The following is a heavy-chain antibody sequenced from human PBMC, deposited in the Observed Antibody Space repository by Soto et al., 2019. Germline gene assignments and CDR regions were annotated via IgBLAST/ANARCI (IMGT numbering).Heavy chain of an antibody. CDR3: ARDLDSSGFFDY. CDR2: IIPILGIA. CDR1: GGTFSSYT. J-gene: IGHJ4*02. V-gene: IGHV1-69*04. D-gene: IGHD6-19*01. Sequence: SVKVSCKASGGTFSSYTISWVRQAPGQGLEWMGRIIPILGIANYAQKFQGRVTITADKSTSTAYMELSSLRSEDTAVYYCARDLDSSGFFDYWGQGTLVNVSS.